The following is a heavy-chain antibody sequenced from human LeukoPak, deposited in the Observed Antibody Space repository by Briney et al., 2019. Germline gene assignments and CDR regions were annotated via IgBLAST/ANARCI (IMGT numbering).Heavy chain of an antibody. CDR3: AKGFMGSVGAYCGY. D-gene: IGHD1-26*01. J-gene: IGHJ4*02. CDR1: GLTFSTYG. Sequence: TGGSLRLSCAASGLTFSTYGMSWVRQAPGKGLEWVSSIHNSGSSTYYTDSVKGRFTISRDNSKNTLYLQMNSLRAEDTAVYYCAKGFMGSVGAYCGYWGQGTLVTVSS. V-gene: IGHV3-23*01. CDR2: IHNSGSST.